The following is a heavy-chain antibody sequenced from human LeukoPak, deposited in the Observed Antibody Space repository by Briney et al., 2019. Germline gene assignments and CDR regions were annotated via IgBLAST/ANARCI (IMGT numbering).Heavy chain of an antibody. CDR3: AKQTYYDFWSGYTDY. J-gene: IGHJ4*02. D-gene: IGHD3-3*01. V-gene: IGHV3-23*01. CDR2: ISGSGGST. Sequence: GGSLRLSCAASGFTFSSYAMSWVRQAPGKGLEWVSAISGSGGSTYYADSVKGRFTISRDNSKNTLYLQMNSLRAEDTAVYYCAKQTYYDFWSGYTDYWGQGTLVTVSS. CDR1: GFTFSSYA.